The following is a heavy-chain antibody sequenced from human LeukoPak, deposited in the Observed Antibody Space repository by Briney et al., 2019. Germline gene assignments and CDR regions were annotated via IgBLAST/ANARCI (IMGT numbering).Heavy chain of an antibody. J-gene: IGHJ4*02. V-gene: IGHV6-1*01. CDR3: ASSDKSGHLLAY. D-gene: IGHD3-22*01. CDR2: TYYRSKWYN. Sequence: SQTLSLTCAISGDSVSSNSAAWNWIRQSPSRGLEWLGRTYYRSKWYNDYAVSVKSRIAINPDTSKNQFSLQLNSVTPEDTAVYYCASSDKSGHLLAYWGQGTLVPVSS. CDR1: GDSVSSNSAA.